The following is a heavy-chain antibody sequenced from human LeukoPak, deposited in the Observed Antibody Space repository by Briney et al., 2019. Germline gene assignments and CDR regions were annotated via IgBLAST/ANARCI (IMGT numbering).Heavy chain of an antibody. Sequence: GGSLRLSCAASGFTFSSYSMNWVRQAPGKGLEWVSSISSSSGYIYYADSVKGRFTISRDNAKNSLYLQMNSLRAEDTAVYYCARLGYSSGWTRSPFDYWGQGTLVTVSS. D-gene: IGHD6-19*01. CDR2: ISSSSGYI. CDR3: ARLGYSSGWTRSPFDY. CDR1: GFTFSSYS. V-gene: IGHV3-21*01. J-gene: IGHJ4*02.